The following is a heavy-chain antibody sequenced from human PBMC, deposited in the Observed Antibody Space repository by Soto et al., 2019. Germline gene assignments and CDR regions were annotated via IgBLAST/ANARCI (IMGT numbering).Heavy chain of an antibody. J-gene: IGHJ4*02. CDR3: ARDMGFGRSDY. D-gene: IGHD3-10*01. CDR2: INAGNGNT. Sequence: QVQLVQSGAEVKKPGASVKVSCKASGYTFTSYAMYWVRQAPGQRLEWMGWINAGNGNTKYSQKLQGRVTITRDTPASTAYMELSSLRSEDTAVYYCARDMGFGRSDYWGQGTLVTVSS. V-gene: IGHV1-3*01. CDR1: GYTFTSYA.